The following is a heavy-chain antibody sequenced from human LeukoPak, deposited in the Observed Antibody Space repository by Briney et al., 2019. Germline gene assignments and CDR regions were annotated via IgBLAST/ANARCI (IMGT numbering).Heavy chain of an antibody. J-gene: IGHJ4*02. Sequence: GGTLSLSCAASGFTFSSYSMNWVRQAPGKGLEWVSYISSSSSTIYYADSVKGRFTISRDNAKNSLYLQMNSLRAEDTAVYYCARTGSSMVGAIDYWGQGTLVTISS. D-gene: IGHD1-26*01. CDR3: ARTGSSMVGAIDY. V-gene: IGHV3-48*01. CDR1: GFTFSSYS. CDR2: ISSSSSTI.